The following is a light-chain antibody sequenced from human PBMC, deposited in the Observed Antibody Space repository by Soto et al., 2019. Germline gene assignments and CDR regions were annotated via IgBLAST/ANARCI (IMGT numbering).Light chain of an antibody. CDR1: QSIGRN. Sequence: DIQMTQSPASLSASVGDRVTISSRASQSIGRNLHWYQQKPGKAPTLLMFTSSNLQSGVPSRFSGSGSGTDFTLTISRLEPEDFAVYYCQQYGSSPLTFGRGTKVDIK. CDR2: TSS. J-gene: IGKJ4*01. V-gene: IGKV1-39*01. CDR3: QQYGSSPLT.